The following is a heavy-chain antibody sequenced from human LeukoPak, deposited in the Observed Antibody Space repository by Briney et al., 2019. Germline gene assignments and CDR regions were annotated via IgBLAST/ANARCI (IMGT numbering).Heavy chain of an antibody. CDR1: GFTFSSYA. Sequence: GGSLRLSCAASGFTFSSYAMHWVRQAPGKGLEWVALISYDGSNKYYADSVKGRFTISRDNSKNTLYLQMNSLRAEDTAVYYCARPSRLGIAARDLDYWGQGTLVTVSS. D-gene: IGHD6-6*01. CDR3: ARPSRLGIAARDLDY. J-gene: IGHJ4*02. V-gene: IGHV3-30-3*01. CDR2: ISYDGSNK.